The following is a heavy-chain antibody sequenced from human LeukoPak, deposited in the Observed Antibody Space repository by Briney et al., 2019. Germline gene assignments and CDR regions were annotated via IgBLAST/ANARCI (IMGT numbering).Heavy chain of an antibody. Sequence: SVKVSCKASGGTFSSYAISWVRQAPGQGLERMGGIIPIFGTANYAQKFQGRVTITADKSTSTAYMELSSLRSEDTAVYYCARDRLYYDFWSGYYTGYYYYMDVWGKGTTVTVSS. CDR2: IIPIFGTA. V-gene: IGHV1-69*06. CDR1: GGTFSSYA. D-gene: IGHD3-3*01. J-gene: IGHJ6*03. CDR3: ARDRLYYDFWSGYYTGYYYYMDV.